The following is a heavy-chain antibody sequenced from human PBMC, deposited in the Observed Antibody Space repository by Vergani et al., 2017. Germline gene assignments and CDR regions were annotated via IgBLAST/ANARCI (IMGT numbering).Heavy chain of an antibody. CDR3: ARGRLVTTVTTGGYYYYYMDV. CDR1: GGTFSSYA. D-gene: IGHD4-17*01. V-gene: IGHV1-69*01. CDR2: IIPIFGTA. Sequence: QVQLVQSGAEVKKPGFSVKVSCKASGGTFSSYAISWVRQAPGQGLEWMGGIIPIFGTANYAQKFQGRVTITADESTSTAYMELSSLRSEDTAVYYCARGRLVTTVTTGGYYYYYMDVWGKGTTVTVSS. J-gene: IGHJ6*03.